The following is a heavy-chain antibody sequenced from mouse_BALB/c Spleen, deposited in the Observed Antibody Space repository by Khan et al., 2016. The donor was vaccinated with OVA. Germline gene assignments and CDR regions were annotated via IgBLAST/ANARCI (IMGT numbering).Heavy chain of an antibody. CDR2: ISYSGST. CDR1: GYSITSDYA. D-gene: IGHD2-4*01. J-gene: IGHJ4*01. Sequence: EVQLQESGPGLVKPSQSLSLTCTVTGYSITSDYAWNWIRQFPGNKLEWMGYISYSGSTSYNPSLKSRISITRDTSKNQFFLQLNSVTTEDTATYYCARDYDYHYYAMDYGGQGTSVTVSS. CDR3: ARDYDYHYYAMDY. V-gene: IGHV3-2*02.